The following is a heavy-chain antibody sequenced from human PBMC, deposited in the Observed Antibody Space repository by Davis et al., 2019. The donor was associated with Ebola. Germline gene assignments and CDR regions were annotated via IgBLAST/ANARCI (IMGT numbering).Heavy chain of an antibody. V-gene: IGHV3-48*01. CDR1: GFTFSSYW. D-gene: IGHD5-12*01. CDR2: ISSSSSTI. J-gene: IGHJ4*02. Sequence: PGGSLRLSCAASGFTFSSYWMNWVRQGPGKGLEWVSYISSSSSTIYYADSVKGRFTISRDNAKNSLYLQMNSLRAEDTAVYYCARHRGYSASGSFDYWGQGTLVTVSS. CDR3: ARHRGYSASGSFDY.